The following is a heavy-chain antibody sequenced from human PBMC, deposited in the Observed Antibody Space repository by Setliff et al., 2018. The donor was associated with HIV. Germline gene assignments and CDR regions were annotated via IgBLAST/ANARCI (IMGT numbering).Heavy chain of an antibody. D-gene: IGHD5-18*01. J-gene: IGHJ6*03. CDR3: ARGSRGYSYAYYYYYMDV. CDR1: GGSISGNA. Sequence: SETLSLTCSVSGGSISGNAWSWIRQPPGKGLEWIGYSSTSGCTNCNPSLESRVTISVDTSKNQFSLKLSSVTAADTAVYYCARGSRGYSYAYYYYYMDVWGKGTTVTVSS. V-gene: IGHV4-59*01. CDR2: SSTSGCT.